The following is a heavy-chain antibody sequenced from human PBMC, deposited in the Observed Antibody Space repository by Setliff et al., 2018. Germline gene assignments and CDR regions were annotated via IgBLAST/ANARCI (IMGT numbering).Heavy chain of an antibody. Sequence: PSATLSLTCAVSGYSISSGYYWGWIRQPPGKGLEWIGSIYHSGSTYYNPSLKSRVTISVDTSKNQFSLKLSSVTAADTAVYYCARLWRRIQQIDYWGQGTLVTVSS. V-gene: IGHV4-38-2*01. CDR2: IYHSGST. CDR1: GYSISSGYY. D-gene: IGHD3-10*01. J-gene: IGHJ4*02. CDR3: ARLWRRIQQIDY.